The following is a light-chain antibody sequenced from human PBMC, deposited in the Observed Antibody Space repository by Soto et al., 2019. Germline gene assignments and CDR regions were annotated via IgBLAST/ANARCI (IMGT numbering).Light chain of an antibody. CDR3: SSSTSSSTFV. V-gene: IGLV2-14*01. CDR2: EVS. Sequence: QSALTQPASVSGAPGQSITISCTGTNSDVNYVSWHQQHPGKAPKLMIYEVSNRPSGVSNRFSGSKSGNTASPTISGLQAEDEADYYCSSSTSSSTFVFGTGTKVTVL. CDR1: NSDVNY. J-gene: IGLJ1*01.